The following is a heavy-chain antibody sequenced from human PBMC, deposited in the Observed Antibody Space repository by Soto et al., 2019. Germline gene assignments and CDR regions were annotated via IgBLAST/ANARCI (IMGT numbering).Heavy chain of an antibody. CDR3: ARGRYYGSGSYYNM. CDR1: GGSFSGYY. J-gene: IGHJ4*02. V-gene: IGHV4-34*01. Sequence: SETLSLTCAVYGGSFSGYYWSWIRQPPGKGLGWIGEINHSGSTNYNPSLKSRVTISVDTSKNQFSLKLSSVTAADTAVYYCARGRYYGSGSYYNMWGQGTLVTVSS. D-gene: IGHD3-10*01. CDR2: INHSGST.